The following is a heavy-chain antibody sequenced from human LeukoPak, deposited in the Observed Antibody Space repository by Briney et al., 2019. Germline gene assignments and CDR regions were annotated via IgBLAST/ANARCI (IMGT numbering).Heavy chain of an antibody. CDR1: GYTFTSYD. CDR2: MNPNSGNT. D-gene: IGHD3-22*01. J-gene: IGHJ4*02. V-gene: IGHV1-8*01. Sequence: ASVKVSCKASGYTFTSYDINWVRQATGQGLEWMGWMNPNSGNTGYAQKFQGRVTMTRNTSISTAYMELSSLRPEDTAVYYCATHDPYDSSGYPGARWVYWGQGTLVTVSS. CDR3: ATHDPYDSSGYPGARWVY.